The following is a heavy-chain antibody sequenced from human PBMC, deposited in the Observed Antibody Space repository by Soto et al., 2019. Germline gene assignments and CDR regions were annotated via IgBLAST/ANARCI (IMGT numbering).Heavy chain of an antibody. Sequence: QVQLVESGGGVVQPGRSLRLSCAASGFTFSSYGMHWVRQAPGKGLEWVAVISYDGSNKYYADSVKGRFTISRDNSKNTLYLQMNSLRAEDTAVYYCAKDVGYGGNSAEIDYWGQGTLVTVSS. J-gene: IGHJ4*02. D-gene: IGHD4-17*01. V-gene: IGHV3-30*18. CDR3: AKDVGYGGNSAEIDY. CDR2: ISYDGSNK. CDR1: GFTFSSYG.